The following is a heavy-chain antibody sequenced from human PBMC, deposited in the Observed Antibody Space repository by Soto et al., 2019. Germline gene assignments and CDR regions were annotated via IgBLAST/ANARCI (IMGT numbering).Heavy chain of an antibody. V-gene: IGHV1-46*01. CDR2: INPSGGST. Sequence: ASVKVSRKASGYTFTSYYIHWVRQAPGQGLEWMGIINPSGGSTTYAQKFQGRVTMTRDTSTSTVYMELSSLRSEDTAVYYCARDEGTGWYYFDYWGQGTLVTVSS. CDR1: GYTFTSYY. J-gene: IGHJ4*02. CDR3: ARDEGTGWYYFDY. D-gene: IGHD6-19*01.